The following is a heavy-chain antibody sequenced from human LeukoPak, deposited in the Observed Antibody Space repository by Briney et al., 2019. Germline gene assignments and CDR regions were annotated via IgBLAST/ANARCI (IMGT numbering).Heavy chain of an antibody. CDR3: ARDGYSSFDY. Sequence: PSETLSLTCAVYGGSFSGYYWSWIRQPPGKGLEWIGEINHSGSTNYNPSLKSRVTISVDTSKNQFSLKLSSVTAADTAVYYCARDGYSSFDYWGQGTLVTVSS. V-gene: IGHV4-34*01. CDR2: INHSGST. D-gene: IGHD6-13*01. J-gene: IGHJ4*02. CDR1: GGSFSGYY.